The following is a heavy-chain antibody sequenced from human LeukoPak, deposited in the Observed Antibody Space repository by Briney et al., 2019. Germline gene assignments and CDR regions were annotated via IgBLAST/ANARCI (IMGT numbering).Heavy chain of an antibody. CDR2: ISYDGSNK. V-gene: IGHV3-30-3*01. J-gene: IGHJ4*02. Sequence: GGSLRLSCAASGFTFSSYAMHWVRQAPGKGLEWVAVISYDGSNKYYADSVKGRFTISRDNAKNSLYLQMNSLRAEDTAVYYCARESGWNFFDYWGPGTLVTVSS. CDR3: ARESGWNFFDY. D-gene: IGHD6-19*01. CDR1: GFTFSSYA.